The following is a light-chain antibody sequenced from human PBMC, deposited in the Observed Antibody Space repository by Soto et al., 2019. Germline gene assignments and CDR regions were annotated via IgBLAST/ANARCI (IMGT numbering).Light chain of an antibody. Sequence: EIVMTQSPATMSVSPGERATLSCRASQSMGSNVAWYQQKPGQAPSLLIYGASTRAAGIPARFSAIGYGTAGTITISDVQPEDCELYYCHQRQSWPRTFGQGTKVDIK. CDR1: QSMGSN. V-gene: IGKV3-15*01. J-gene: IGKJ1*01. CDR3: HQRQSWPRT. CDR2: GAS.